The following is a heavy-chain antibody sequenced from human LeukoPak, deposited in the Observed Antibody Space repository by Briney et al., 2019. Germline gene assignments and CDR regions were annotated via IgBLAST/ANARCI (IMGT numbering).Heavy chain of an antibody. V-gene: IGHV4-61*02. D-gene: IGHD6-13*01. CDR3: ARSDPSVVTSPPSGIAAAAFDY. CDR1: GGSITSGSYF. CDR2: IYTSGST. Sequence: PSQTLSLTCTVSGGSITSGSYFWSWIRQPAGKGLEWIGRIYTSGSTNYNPSLKSRVTISVDTSKNQFSLKLSSVTAADTAVYYCARSDPSVVTSPPSGIAAAAFDYWGQGTLVTVSS. J-gene: IGHJ4*02.